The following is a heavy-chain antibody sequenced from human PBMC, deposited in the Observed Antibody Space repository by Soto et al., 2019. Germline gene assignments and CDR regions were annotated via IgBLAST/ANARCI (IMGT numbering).Heavy chain of an antibody. V-gene: IGHV1-69*13. J-gene: IGHJ4*02. CDR1: GGTFSSYA. D-gene: IGHD6-13*01. CDR2: IIPIFGTA. CDR3: ARTPGIAAARNPYYFDY. Sequence: SVKVSCKASGGTFSSYAISWVRQAPGQGLEWMGGIIPIFGTANYAQKFQGRVTITADESTSTAYMELSSLRSEDTAVYYCARTPGIAAARNPYYFDYWGQGTLVTV.